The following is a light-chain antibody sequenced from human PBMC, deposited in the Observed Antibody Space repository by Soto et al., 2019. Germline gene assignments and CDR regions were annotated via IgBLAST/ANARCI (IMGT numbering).Light chain of an antibody. CDR1: SGHSSYI. CDR2: LEGSGSY. J-gene: IGLJ3*02. CDR3: ETWDSNSWV. Sequence: QSVLTQSSSASASLASSVKLTYTLSSGHSSYIIAWHQQQPGKAPRYLMKLEGSGSYNKGSGVPDRFSGSSSGADRYLTISNLQFEDEADYYCETWDSNSWVFGGGTKLTVL. V-gene: IGLV4-60*02.